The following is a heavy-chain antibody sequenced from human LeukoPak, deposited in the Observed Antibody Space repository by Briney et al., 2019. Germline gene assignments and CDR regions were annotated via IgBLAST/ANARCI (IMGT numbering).Heavy chain of an antibody. Sequence: GGSLRLSCAASGFTFSSYGMSWVRQAPGKGLEWVSAISGSGGSTYYADSVKGRFTISRDNSKNTLYLQMNSLRAEDTAVYYCARGAKSYDYVWGSYRYHAPFDYWGQGTLVTVSS. V-gene: IGHV3-23*01. CDR3: ARGAKSYDYVWGSYRYHAPFDY. CDR1: GFTFSSYG. D-gene: IGHD3-16*02. CDR2: ISGSGGST. J-gene: IGHJ4*02.